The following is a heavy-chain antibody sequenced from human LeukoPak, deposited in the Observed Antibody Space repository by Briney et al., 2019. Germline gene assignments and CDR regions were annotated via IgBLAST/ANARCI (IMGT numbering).Heavy chain of an antibody. V-gene: IGHV4-4*07. D-gene: IGHD3-10*01. CDR2: IYTSGST. CDR1: GGSISSYY. J-gene: IGHJ6*02. CDR3: ARGRASLWFGELSHNYYYYGMDV. Sequence: SETLSLTCTVSGGSISSYYWSWIRQPAGKGLEWIGRIYTSGSTNYNPSLKSRVTMSVDTSKNQFSLKLSSVTAADTAVYYCARGRASLWFGELSHNYYYYGMDVWGQGTTVTVSS.